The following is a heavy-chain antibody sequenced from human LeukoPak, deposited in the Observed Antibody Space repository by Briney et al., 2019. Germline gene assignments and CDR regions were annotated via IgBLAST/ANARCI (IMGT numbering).Heavy chain of an antibody. CDR3: ARAYSSGWYGSTDF. J-gene: IGHJ4*02. CDR1: GYTFTDYY. CDR2: ISPNNGDT. V-gene: IGHV1-2*02. Sequence: GASVKVSCKASGYTFTDYYIHWVRQAPGQGLEWMGWISPNNGDTSHAQQFQGRVTMTRDTSISTASMDLSRLRSDDTAVYYCARAYSSGWYGSTDFWGQGTLVTVTS. D-gene: IGHD6-19*01.